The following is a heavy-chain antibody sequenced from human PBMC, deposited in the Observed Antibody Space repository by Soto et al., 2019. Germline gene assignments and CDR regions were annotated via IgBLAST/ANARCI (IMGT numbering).Heavy chain of an antibody. V-gene: IGHV4-59*01. D-gene: IGHD3-3*01. J-gene: IGHJ4*02. CDR1: GGSISSYY. CDR3: AREGDYDFHFDY. CDR2: IYYSGST. Sequence: PSETLSLTCTVSGGSISSYYWSWIRQPPGKGLEWIGYIYYSGSTNYNPSLKSRVTISVDTSKNQFSLKLSSVTAADTAVYYCAREGDYDFHFDYWGQGTLVTGSS.